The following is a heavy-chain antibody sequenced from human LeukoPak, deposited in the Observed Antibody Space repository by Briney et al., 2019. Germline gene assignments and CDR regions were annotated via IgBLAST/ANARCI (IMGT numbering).Heavy chain of an antibody. J-gene: IGHJ4*02. D-gene: IGHD2-2*01. Sequence: SETLSPTCTVSGGSISSGSYYWSWIRQPAGKGLEWIGRIYTSGSTNYNPSLKSRVTISVDTSKNQFSLKLSSVTAADTAVYYCARASRTSFDYWGQGTLVTVSS. V-gene: IGHV4-61*02. CDR1: GGSISSGSYY. CDR2: IYTSGST. CDR3: ARASRTSFDY.